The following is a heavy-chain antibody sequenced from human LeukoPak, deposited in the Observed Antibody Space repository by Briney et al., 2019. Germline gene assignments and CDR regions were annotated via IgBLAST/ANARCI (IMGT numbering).Heavy chain of an antibody. CDR2: IYYSGST. J-gene: IGHJ3*02. Sequence: VKPSETLSLTCTVSGGSISSYYWSWVRQPPGKGLEWIGYIYYSGSTNYNPSLKNRVTISVDTSKNQFSLKLSSVTAADTAVYYCARDLATAATADRAFDIWGQGTMVTVFS. V-gene: IGHV4-59*01. D-gene: IGHD6-13*01. CDR1: GGSISSYY. CDR3: ARDLATAATADRAFDI.